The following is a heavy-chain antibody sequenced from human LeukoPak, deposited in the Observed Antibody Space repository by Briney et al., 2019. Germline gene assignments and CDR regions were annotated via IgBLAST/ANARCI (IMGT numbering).Heavy chain of an antibody. CDR1: GYSFTGYH. D-gene: IGHD4-17*01. CDR3: ARDGDDNGDYVLGWFDP. Sequence: GASVKVSCKASGYSFTGYHMHWVRQAPGQGLEWMGWINPNSGGTMYAQKFQGRVAMTRDTSINTAYMELSRLTSDDTAVYYCARDGDDNGDYVLGWFDPWGQGTLVTVSS. V-gene: IGHV1-2*02. CDR2: INPNSGGT. J-gene: IGHJ5*02.